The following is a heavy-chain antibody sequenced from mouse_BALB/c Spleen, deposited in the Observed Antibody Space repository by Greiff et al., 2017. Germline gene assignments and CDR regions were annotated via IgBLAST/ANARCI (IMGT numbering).Heavy chain of an antibody. D-gene: IGHD2-10*01. CDR2: ISYDGSN. CDR3: AGAYYGN. Sequence: EVQLVESGPGLVKPSQSLSLTCSVTGYSITSGYYWNWIRQFPGNKLEWMGYISYDGSNNYNPSLKNRISITRDTSKNQFFLKLNSVTTEDTATYYCAGAYYGNWGQGTLVTVSA. CDR1: GYSITSGYY. J-gene: IGHJ3*01. V-gene: IGHV3-6*02.